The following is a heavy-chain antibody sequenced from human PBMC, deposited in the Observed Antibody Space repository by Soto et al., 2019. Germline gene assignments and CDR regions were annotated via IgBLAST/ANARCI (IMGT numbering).Heavy chain of an antibody. V-gene: IGHV4-39*01. CDR2: IYYSGST. Sequence: QLQLQESGPGLVKPSETLSLTCTVSGGSISSSSHYWGWIRQPPGKGLEWIGSIYYSGSTYYNPSTKSRVTISVDTSKKQCTQMLSSVTAADTAEYYGERTDGCDLISGSWGQGTLETVST. J-gene: IGHJ5*02. D-gene: IGHD2-21*02. CDR1: GGSISSSSHY. CDR3: ERTDGCDLISGS.